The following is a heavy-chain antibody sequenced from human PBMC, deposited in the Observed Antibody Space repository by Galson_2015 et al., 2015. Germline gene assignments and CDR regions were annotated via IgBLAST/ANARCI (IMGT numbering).Heavy chain of an antibody. CDR3: ASVRVGAHWYFDL. J-gene: IGHJ2*01. D-gene: IGHD3-16*01. CDR2: VDYSGTT. V-gene: IGHV4-59*01. CDR1: VGSISSYY. Sequence: SETLSLTCTVSVGSISSYYWSWIRQPPGKGLEWIGYVDYSGTTNYNPSLKSRVTISVDTSKNQFSLKLRSVTAADTAMYYCASVRVGAHWYFDLWGRGTLVTVSS.